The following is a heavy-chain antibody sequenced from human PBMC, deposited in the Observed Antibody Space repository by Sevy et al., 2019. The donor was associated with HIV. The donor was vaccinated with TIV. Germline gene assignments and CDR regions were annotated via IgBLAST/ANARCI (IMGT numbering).Heavy chain of an antibody. V-gene: IGHV3-33*06. CDR1: GFTFSSYG. CDR3: AKTLYGSGRVASLMDV. Sequence: GGSLRLSCAASGFTFSSYGMHWVRQAPGKGLEWVAVIWYDGSNKYYADSVKGRFTISRDNSKNTLYLQMNSRRAEDTAVYYCAKTLYGSGRVASLMDVWGKGTTVTVSS. J-gene: IGHJ6*03. D-gene: IGHD3-10*01. CDR2: IWYDGSNK.